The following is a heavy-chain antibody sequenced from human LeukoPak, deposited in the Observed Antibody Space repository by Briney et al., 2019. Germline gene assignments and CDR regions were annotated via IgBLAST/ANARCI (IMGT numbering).Heavy chain of an antibody. CDR1: GFTFSSYA. CDR3: ARLAVAGTVGY. D-gene: IGHD6-19*01. CDR2: ISYDGSNK. J-gene: IGHJ4*02. V-gene: IGHV3-30-3*01. Sequence: GRSLRLSCAASGFTFSSYAMHWVRQAPGKGLEWVAVISYDGSNKYYADSVKGRFTISRDNSKNTLYLQMNSLGAEDTAVYYCARLAVAGTVGYWGQGTLVTVSS.